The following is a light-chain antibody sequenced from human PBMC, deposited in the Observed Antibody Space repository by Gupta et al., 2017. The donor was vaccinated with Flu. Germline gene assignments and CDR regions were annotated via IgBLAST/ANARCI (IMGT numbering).Light chain of an antibody. V-gene: IGKV3-20*01. J-gene: IGKJ1*01. CDR2: RAS. CDR3: QQYGSSPQT. Sequence: ESATLSCRASQSVTSNYVAWYQQKPGQAPRLLINRASSRATGIPDRFSGSGAGTDFTLTISRLEPEDFAVFYCQQYGSSPQTFGQGTKVEIK. CDR1: QSVTSNY.